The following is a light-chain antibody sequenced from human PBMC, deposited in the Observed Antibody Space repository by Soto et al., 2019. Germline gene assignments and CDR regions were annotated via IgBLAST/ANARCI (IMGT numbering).Light chain of an antibody. CDR2: DVS. CDR1: SSDVGGYNY. Sequence: QPVLTQPASVSGSPGQSITISCTGTSSDVGGYNYVSWYQQHPGKAPKLMIYDVSNRPSGVSNRFSGSKSGNMASLTISGLQAEDEADYYCSSYTSSSTQVFGGGTQLTVL. V-gene: IGLV2-14*01. CDR3: SSYTSSSTQV. J-gene: IGLJ2*01.